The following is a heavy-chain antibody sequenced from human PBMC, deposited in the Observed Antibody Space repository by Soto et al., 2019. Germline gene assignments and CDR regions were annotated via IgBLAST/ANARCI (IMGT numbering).Heavy chain of an antibody. CDR1: GGSFSGYY. J-gene: IGHJ5*02. CDR3: ARQCRGVTCHWFVP. CDR2: INHSGST. V-gene: IGHV4-34*01. D-gene: IGHD2-15*01. Sequence: SETLSLTCAVYGGSFSGYYWSWIRQPPGKGLEWIGEINHSGSTNYNPSLKSRVTISVDTSKNQFSLRLNSVTAADTAVYYCARQCRGVTCHWFVPWGQGTLVTVSS.